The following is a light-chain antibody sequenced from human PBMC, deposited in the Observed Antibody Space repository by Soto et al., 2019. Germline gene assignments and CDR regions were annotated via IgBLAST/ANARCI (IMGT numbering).Light chain of an antibody. J-gene: IGKJ1*01. Sequence: EIVLTQSPCSLSLSPGQRATISCRASQSVDNSFFSWYQKKPGQAPRLLIYGSSKRATGLPDRFSGSGSGKDFTPISSRQEPEDLAVYYHQQYMSSVTFGQGTKVEIK. CDR1: QSVDNSF. CDR2: GSS. V-gene: IGKV3-20*01. CDR3: QQYMSSVT.